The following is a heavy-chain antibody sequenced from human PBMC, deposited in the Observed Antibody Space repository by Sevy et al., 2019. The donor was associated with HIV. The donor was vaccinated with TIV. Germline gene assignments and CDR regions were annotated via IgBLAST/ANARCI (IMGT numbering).Heavy chain of an antibody. CDR3: ARVSTYYYDSSGYFGAFDI. CDR1: GFTFSSYG. J-gene: IGHJ3*02. D-gene: IGHD3-22*01. V-gene: IGHV3-33*01. Sequence: GGSLRLSCAASGFTFSSYGMHWVRQAPGKGLEWVAVIWYDGSNKYYADSVKGRFTISRDNSKNTLYLQMNSLRAEDTAGYYCARVSTYYYDSSGYFGAFDIWGQGTMVTVS. CDR2: IWYDGSNK.